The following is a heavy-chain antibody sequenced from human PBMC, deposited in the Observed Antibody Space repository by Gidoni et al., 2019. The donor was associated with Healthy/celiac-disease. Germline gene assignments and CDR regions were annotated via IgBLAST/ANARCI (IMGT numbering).Heavy chain of an antibody. CDR3: ARKSYCSGGSCYFSYGH. J-gene: IGHJ4*02. D-gene: IGHD2-15*01. Sequence: QVQLVQSGAEVQKPGASVQVSCKASGYTFTSYGISWVRQAPGQGLEWMGWISAYNGNTNYAKKLQGRFTMTTDTSTSTAYMELRSLRSDDTAVYYCARKSYCSGGSCYFSYGHWGQGTLVTVSS. CDR2: ISAYNGNT. V-gene: IGHV1-18*01. CDR1: GYTFTSYG.